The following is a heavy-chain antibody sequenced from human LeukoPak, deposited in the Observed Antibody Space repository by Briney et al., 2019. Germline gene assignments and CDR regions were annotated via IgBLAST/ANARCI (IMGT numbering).Heavy chain of an antibody. Sequence: PSETLSLTCTVSGGSISSSSYYWGWIRQPPGKGLEWIGSIYYSGSTYYNPSLKSRVTISVDTSKNQFSLKLSSVTAADTAVYYCARDRPMVRGVGPGEIDYWGQGTLVTVSS. CDR1: GGSISSSSYY. J-gene: IGHJ4*02. CDR3: ARDRPMVRGVGPGEIDY. CDR2: IYYSGST. V-gene: IGHV4-39*07. D-gene: IGHD3-10*01.